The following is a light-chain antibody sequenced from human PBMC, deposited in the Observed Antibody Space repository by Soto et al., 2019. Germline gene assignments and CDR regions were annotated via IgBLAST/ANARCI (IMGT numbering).Light chain of an antibody. CDR3: SSYASARTCV. CDR2: GVS. J-gene: IGLJ1*01. Sequence: QSVLTQPPSVSGAPGQRVTISCTGTSSNIGAGYNFVSWYRQLPGEAPKRILYGVSHRPSGVSDRFSGSKSGDTASLTVSGLQAEDEADYYCSSYASARTCVFXTGTKVTVL. V-gene: IGLV1-40*01. CDR1: SSNIGAGYNF.